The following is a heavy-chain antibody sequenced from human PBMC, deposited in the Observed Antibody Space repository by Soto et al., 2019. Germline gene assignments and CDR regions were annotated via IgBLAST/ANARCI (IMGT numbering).Heavy chain of an antibody. V-gene: IGHV3-74*01. CDR3: ARGEYSSSSGDYYYYYGMDV. D-gene: IGHD6-6*01. J-gene: IGHJ6*02. Sequence: EVQLVESGGGLVQPGGSLRLSCAASGFTFSSYWMHWVRQAPGKGLVWVSRINSDGSSTSYADSVKGRFTISRDNAKNTLYLQMNRLRAEDTAVYYCARGEYSSSSGDYYYYYGMDVWGQGTTVTVSS. CDR2: INSDGSST. CDR1: GFTFSSYW.